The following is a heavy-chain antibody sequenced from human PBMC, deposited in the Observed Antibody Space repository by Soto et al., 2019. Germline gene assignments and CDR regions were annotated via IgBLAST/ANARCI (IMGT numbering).Heavy chain of an antibody. D-gene: IGHD3-10*01. J-gene: IGHJ4*02. CDR2: ISGSGGST. CDR3: AKATYYGSGFPDY. V-gene: IGHV3-23*01. CDR1: GFTFSNYA. Sequence: GGSLRLSCVASGFTFSNYAMTWVRQAPGKGLEWVSAISGSGGSTYYADSVEGRFTISSENSKNTLFLQMNSLRADDTAVYYCAKATYYGSGFPDYWGQGTLVTVSS.